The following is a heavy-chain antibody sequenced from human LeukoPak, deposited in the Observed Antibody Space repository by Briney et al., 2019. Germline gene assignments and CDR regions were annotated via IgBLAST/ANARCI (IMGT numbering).Heavy chain of an antibody. CDR3: ARVSKAANPTSDSPWFDP. J-gene: IGHJ5*02. V-gene: IGHV3-11*05. CDR1: GFTFSDYY. Sequence: GGSLRLSCAASGFTFSDYYMTWIRQAPGTGLEWVSYITSSGYYTNYGDSVKGRFTMSRDNAKKSLYLQMDSLRAEDTAVYYCARVSKAANPTSDSPWFDPWGQGTLVTVSS. CDR2: ITSSGYYT. D-gene: IGHD2-15*01.